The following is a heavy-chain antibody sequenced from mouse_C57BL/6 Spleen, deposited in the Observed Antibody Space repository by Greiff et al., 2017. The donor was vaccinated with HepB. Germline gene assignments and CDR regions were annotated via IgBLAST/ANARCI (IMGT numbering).Heavy chain of an antibody. J-gene: IGHJ4*01. CDR1: GYTFTDYE. V-gene: IGHV1-15*01. CDR3: TSSPSLYGNYPYYAMDY. CDR2: IDPETGGT. Sequence: VQLQQSGAELVRPGASVTLSCKASGYTFTDYEMHWVKQTPVHGLEWIGAIDPETGGTAYNQKFKGKAILTADKSSSTAYMELRSLTSEDSAVYYCTSSPSLYGNYPYYAMDYWGQGTSVTVSS. D-gene: IGHD2-1*01.